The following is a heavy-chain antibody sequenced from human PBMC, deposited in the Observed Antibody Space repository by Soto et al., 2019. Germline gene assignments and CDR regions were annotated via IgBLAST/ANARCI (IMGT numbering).Heavy chain of an antibody. CDR1: GFTFSSYS. V-gene: IGHV3-21*01. Sequence: DVQLVEAGGGLVKPGGSLRLSCAASGFTFSSYSMNWVRQAPGKGLEWVSSISSSSSYIYYADSVKGRFTISRDNAKNSLYLQMNSLRAEDTAVYYCARCTRDPVLGFDPWGQGTLVTVSS. J-gene: IGHJ5*02. CDR2: ISSSSSYI. CDR3: ARCTRDPVLGFDP. D-gene: IGHD2-2*01.